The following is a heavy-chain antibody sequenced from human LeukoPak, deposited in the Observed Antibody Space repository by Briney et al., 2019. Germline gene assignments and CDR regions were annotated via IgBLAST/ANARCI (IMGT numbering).Heavy chain of an antibody. CDR3: ARVNAPVATFDY. Sequence: SETLSLTCTLSGYSLSSTYYGAWIRQPPGKGLEWIATISHGGNTYYTPSLESRLTISLDTSKKHFSLRLSSVTAADTAVYYCARVNAPVATFDYWGRGTLVAVSS. J-gene: IGHJ4*02. CDR2: ISHGGNT. CDR1: GYSLSSTYY. V-gene: IGHV4-38-2*02. D-gene: IGHD1-1*01.